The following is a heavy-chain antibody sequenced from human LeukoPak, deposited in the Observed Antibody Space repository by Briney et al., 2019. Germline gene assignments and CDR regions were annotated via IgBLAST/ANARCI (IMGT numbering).Heavy chain of an antibody. CDR3: ARSRGSSGYDYENWFDP. Sequence: SETLSLTCAVSGDSISTNHWWSWVRQPPGKGLEWIGEVYHSGSTNYNPSLKSRVTISVDTSKNQFSLKLSSVTAADTAVYYCARSRGSSGYDYENWFDPWGQGTLVTVSS. CDR1: GDSISTNHW. J-gene: IGHJ5*02. V-gene: IGHV4-4*02. CDR2: VYHSGST. D-gene: IGHD5-12*01.